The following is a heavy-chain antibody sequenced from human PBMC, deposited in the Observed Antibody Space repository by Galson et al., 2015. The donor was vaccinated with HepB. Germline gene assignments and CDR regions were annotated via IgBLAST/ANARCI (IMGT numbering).Heavy chain of an antibody. CDR3: ARSIDYYDGSGYLEIPEYYYYGMDV. D-gene: IGHD3-22*01. Sequence: WVRQAPGKGLEWVSVIYSGGTTYYADSVKGRFTISRDNSKNTLYLQMNSLRAEDTAVYYCARSIDYYDGSGYLEIPEYYYYGMDVWGQGTMVTVSS. V-gene: IGHV3-66*01. J-gene: IGHJ6*02. CDR2: IYSGGTT.